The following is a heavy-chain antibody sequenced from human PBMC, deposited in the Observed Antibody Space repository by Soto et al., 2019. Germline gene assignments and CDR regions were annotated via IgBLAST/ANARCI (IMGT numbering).Heavy chain of an antibody. CDR1: GGSISSGGYY. J-gene: IGHJ5*02. Sequence: QVQLQESGPGLVKPSQTLSLTCTVSGGSISSGGYYWSWIRQHPGKGLEWIGYIYYSGSTYYNPSLNNRVTSSVDTSKNQFSLKLSSVTAADTAVYFCARDRVRHNWFDPWVQGPLVTVSS. D-gene: IGHD4-17*01. CDR3: ARDRVRHNWFDP. CDR2: IYYSGST. V-gene: IGHV4-31*03.